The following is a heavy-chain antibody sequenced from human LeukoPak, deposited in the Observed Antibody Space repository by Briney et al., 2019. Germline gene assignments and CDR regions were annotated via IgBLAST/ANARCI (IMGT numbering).Heavy chain of an antibody. CDR3: AKDNCSSTSCPIDY. V-gene: IGHV3-23*01. CDR1: GFTFSSYA. Sequence: GGSLRLSCAASGFTFSSYAMSWVRQAPGKGLEWVSAISGSGGSTYYADSVKGRFTISRGNSKNTLYLQMNSLRAEDTAVYYCAKDNCSSTSCPIDYWGQGTLVTVSS. J-gene: IGHJ4*02. CDR2: ISGSGGST. D-gene: IGHD2-2*01.